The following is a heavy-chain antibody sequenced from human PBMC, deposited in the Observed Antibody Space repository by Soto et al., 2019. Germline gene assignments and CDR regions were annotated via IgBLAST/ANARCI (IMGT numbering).Heavy chain of an antibody. J-gene: IGHJ4*02. CDR2: IYYTGTH. CDR1: GGSVSNYY. V-gene: IGHV4-59*02. CDR3: ARDIGSYAYGEGY. D-gene: IGHD3-10*01. Sequence: SETLSLTCSVSGGSVSNYYWSWVRQPPGKRLEWIGYIYYTGTHDYNPSLRGRATISVXXXXXXFXLXLXXXTAAXTAVYYCARDIGSYAYGEGYWGQGIQVTVSS.